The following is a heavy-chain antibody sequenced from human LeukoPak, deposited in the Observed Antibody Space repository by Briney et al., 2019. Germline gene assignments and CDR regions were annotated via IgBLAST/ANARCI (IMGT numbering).Heavy chain of an antibody. CDR3: AELGITMIGGV. D-gene: IGHD3-10*02. CDR1: GFTFSSFS. Sequence: PGGSLRLSCAASGFTFSSFSMNWVRQAPGKGLEWVSSISSGGDYKHYADSVKGRLTISRDNAKNSLFLQMNSLRAEDTAVYYCAELGITMIGGVWGKGTTVTISS. CDR2: ISSGGDYK. J-gene: IGHJ6*04. V-gene: IGHV3-21*01.